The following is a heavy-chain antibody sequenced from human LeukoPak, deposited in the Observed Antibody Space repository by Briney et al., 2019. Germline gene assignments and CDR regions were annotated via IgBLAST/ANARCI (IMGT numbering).Heavy chain of an antibody. Sequence: PSETLSLTCAVFGDSISDYYWSWIRQPAGKGLEWIGRLHGSAAIKYNPSLRSRLSLSGDTSKNQFSLKLSSVTAADTAVYYCAREARLASAAGLDVWGQGTMVTVS. J-gene: IGHJ6*02. D-gene: IGHD5-12*01. CDR1: GDSISDYY. V-gene: IGHV4-4*07. CDR3: AREARLASAAGLDV. CDR2: LHGSAAI.